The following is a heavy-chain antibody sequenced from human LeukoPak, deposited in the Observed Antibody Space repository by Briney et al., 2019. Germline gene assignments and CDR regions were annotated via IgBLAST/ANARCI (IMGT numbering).Heavy chain of an antibody. CDR1: GGSINNYH. CDR2: IPYSGTT. Sequence: SETLTLTCTASGGSINNYHWGWIRQPPGKGLEWIGYIPYSGTTNYNPSLKGRVTISVDMSKSKFSVKLNSVTAADTAVYYCGRVTTGTVDHWGQGTLVTVSS. CDR3: GRVTTGTVDH. V-gene: IGHV4-59*01. D-gene: IGHD1-1*01. J-gene: IGHJ4*02.